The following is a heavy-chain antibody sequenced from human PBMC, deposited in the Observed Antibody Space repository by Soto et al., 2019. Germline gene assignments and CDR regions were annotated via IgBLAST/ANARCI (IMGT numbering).Heavy chain of an antibody. CDR3: ARDGQNLRDGY. V-gene: IGHV1-46*01. D-gene: IGHD2-21*01. CDR2: INPSGGST. Sequence: ASVKVSCKASGYTFTSYAMHWVRQAPGQGLEWMGIINPSGGSTSYAQKFQGRVTMTRDTSTSTVYMELSSLRSEDTAVYYCARDGQNLRDGYWGQGTLVTVSS. J-gene: IGHJ4*02. CDR1: GYTFTSYA.